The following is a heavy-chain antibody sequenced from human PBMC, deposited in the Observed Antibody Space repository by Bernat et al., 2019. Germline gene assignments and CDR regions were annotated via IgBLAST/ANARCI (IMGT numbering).Heavy chain of an antibody. CDR2: ISYDGSNK. V-gene: IGHV3-30*01. CDR3: QRDRLAAACLYDY. D-gene: IGHD6-13*01. CDR1: GFTFSSYA. J-gene: IGHJ4*02. Sequence: QVQLVESGGGVVQPGRSLRLSCAASGFTFSSYAMHWVRQAPGKGLEWVAVISYDGSNKYYADSVKGRFTISRDNSKNTLYLQMNSLRAEDTAVYYCQRDRLAAACLYDYWGQGTLVTVSS.